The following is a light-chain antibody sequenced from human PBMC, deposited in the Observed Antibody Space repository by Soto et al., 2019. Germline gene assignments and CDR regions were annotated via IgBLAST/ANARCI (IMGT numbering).Light chain of an antibody. V-gene: IGKV3-15*01. J-gene: IGKJ1*01. Sequence: EIVMTQSPATLSVSPGERATLSCRASQSVSSNLAWYQQKPGQAPRLLIYGASTRATGIPARFSGSGSGTEFNLTISRLQSEDSAVYCCQQYNNWPWTFGQGTKVEIK. CDR2: GAS. CDR3: QQYNNWPWT. CDR1: QSVSSN.